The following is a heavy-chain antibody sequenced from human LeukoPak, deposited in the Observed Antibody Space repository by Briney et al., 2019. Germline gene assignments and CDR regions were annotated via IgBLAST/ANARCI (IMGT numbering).Heavy chain of an antibody. Sequence: SSETLSLTCTVSGGSISSGDYYWSWIRQPPGRGLEFIGYIYYSGNTYYNPSLESRVTISVDTSKNQFSLKLSSVTAADTAVYYCASRPESEAYFDYWGQGTLVTVSS. CDR1: GGSISSGDYY. CDR3: ASRPESEAYFDY. CDR2: IYYSGNT. V-gene: IGHV4-30-4*01. J-gene: IGHJ4*02.